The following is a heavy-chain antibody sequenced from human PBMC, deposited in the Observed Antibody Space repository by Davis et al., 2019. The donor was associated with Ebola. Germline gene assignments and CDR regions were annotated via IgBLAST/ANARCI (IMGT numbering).Heavy chain of an antibody. CDR1: GGSFSGYY. D-gene: IGHD3-16*02. CDR3: ARVNGDYYYYGLDV. J-gene: IGHJ6*02. CDR2: IYYSGST. V-gene: IGHV4-59*01. Sequence: SETLSLTCAVYGGSFSGYYWSWIRQPPGKGLEWIGYIYYSGSTNYNPSLKSPVTISVDTSKNQFSLKLSSVTAADTAVYYCARVNGDYYYYGLDVWGQGTTVTVSS.